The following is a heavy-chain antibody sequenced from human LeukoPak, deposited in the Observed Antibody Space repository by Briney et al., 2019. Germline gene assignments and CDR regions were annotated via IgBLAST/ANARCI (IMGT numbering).Heavy chain of an antibody. CDR2: IYYSGST. J-gene: IGHJ4*02. D-gene: IGHD3-22*01. V-gene: IGHV4-59*01. CDR3: ARARTSYYYDSSYFDY. Sequence: KPSETLSLTCTVSGGSISSYYWSWIRQPPGKGLEWIGYIYYSGSTNYNPSLKSRVTISVDTSKNQFSLKLSSVTAADTAVYYCARARTSYYYDSSYFDYWGQGTLVTVSS. CDR1: GGSISSYY.